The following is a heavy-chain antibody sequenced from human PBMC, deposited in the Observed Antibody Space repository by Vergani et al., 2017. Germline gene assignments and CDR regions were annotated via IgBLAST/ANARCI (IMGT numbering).Heavy chain of an antibody. Sequence: EVQLVESGGGLVQPGRSLRLSCTASGFTFGYYAMDWFRQAPGQGLEWVGGIRSKAYGQATIYAASVKGRFTISRDNAKNSLYLQMNSLRAEDTAVYYCARASWGEQQLPEDWGQGTLVTVSS. CDR3: ARASWGEQQLPED. D-gene: IGHD6-13*01. V-gene: IGHV3-49*03. J-gene: IGHJ4*02. CDR2: IRSKAYGQAT. CDR1: GFTFGYYA.